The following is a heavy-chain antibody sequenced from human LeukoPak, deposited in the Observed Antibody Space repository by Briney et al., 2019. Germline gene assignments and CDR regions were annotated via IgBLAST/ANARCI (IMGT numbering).Heavy chain of an antibody. CDR1: ADSISSYY. D-gene: IGHD3-10*01. Sequence: SETLSLTCTVSADSISSYYWSWVRQPPGKGLEWIGYVHYSGSINYNPSLKSRVTISVDTSKNQFSLKLSSVTAADTAVYYCASNYYGSGSLDYWGQGNLVTVSS. J-gene: IGHJ4*02. V-gene: IGHV4-59*08. CDR3: ASNYYGSGSLDY. CDR2: VHYSGSI.